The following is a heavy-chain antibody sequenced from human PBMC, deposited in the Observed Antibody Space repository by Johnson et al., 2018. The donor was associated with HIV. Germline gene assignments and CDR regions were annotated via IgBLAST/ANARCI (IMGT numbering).Heavy chain of an antibody. V-gene: IGHV3-30*05. Sequence: QVQLVESGGGLVQPGGSLRLSCAASGFTFSSYDMHWVRQAPGKGLEWVAVIAHDGSNKYYEDSVKGRFTISRDNSKNPLDQQMDSLKAEGAAVYYCASPSDDAFDFWGQGTMVIVSS. J-gene: IGHJ3*01. CDR3: ASPSDDAFDF. CDR1: GFTFSSYD. CDR2: IAHDGSNK.